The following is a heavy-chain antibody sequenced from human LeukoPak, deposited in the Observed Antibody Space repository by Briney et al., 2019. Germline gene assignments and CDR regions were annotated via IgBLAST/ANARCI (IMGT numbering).Heavy chain of an antibody. V-gene: IGHV5-51*01. CDR1: GYSFTSYW. CDR2: IYPGDSDT. J-gene: IGHJ3*02. D-gene: IGHD5-18*01. CDR3: ASKGYSYGFGDAFDI. Sequence: GESLKISCKGSGYSFTSYWIGWVRQMPGKGLEWMGIIYPGDSDTRYSPSFQGQVTISADKSINIAYLQWSSLKASDTAMYYCASKGYSYGFGDAFDIWGQGTMVTVSS.